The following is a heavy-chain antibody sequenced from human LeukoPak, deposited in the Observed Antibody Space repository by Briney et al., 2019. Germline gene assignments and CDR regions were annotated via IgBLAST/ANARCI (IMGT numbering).Heavy chain of an antibody. J-gene: IGHJ4*02. CDR2: ISWDSGSI. Sequence: GGSLRLSCAASGFTFDDYAMHWVRQAPGKGLEWVSVISWDSGSICYADSVKGRFTISRDNSKNSLYLQMNGLRTEDTALYYCAKDPYFDYWGQGTLVTVSS. CDR3: AKDPYFDY. V-gene: IGHV3-43*02. CDR1: GFTFDDYA.